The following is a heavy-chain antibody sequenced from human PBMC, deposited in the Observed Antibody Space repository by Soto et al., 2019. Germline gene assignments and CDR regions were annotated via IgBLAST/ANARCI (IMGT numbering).Heavy chain of an antibody. CDR1: GGTFSSYT. J-gene: IGHJ6*04. CDR3: AAGYCSSTSCLSMDV. V-gene: IGHV1-69*02. Sequence: QVQLVQSGAEVKKPGSSVKVSCKVSGGTFSSYTISWVRQAPGQGLEWMGRIIPILGIANYAQKFQGRVTITADKSTSTAYMELSSLRSEDTAVSYCAAGYCSSTSCLSMDVWGKGTTDTVSS. D-gene: IGHD2-2*01. CDR2: IIPILGIA.